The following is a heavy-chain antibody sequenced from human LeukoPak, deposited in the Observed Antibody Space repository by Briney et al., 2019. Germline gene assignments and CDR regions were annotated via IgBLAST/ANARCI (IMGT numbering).Heavy chain of an antibody. Sequence: GGSLRLSCAASGFTVSSNYMSWVRQAPGKGLEWVSVIYSGGSTYYADSVKGRFTISRDNSKNTLYLQMNSLRAEDTAVYYCAKARAWGYSSSWGQGTLVTVSS. CDR1: GFTVSSNY. CDR3: AKARAWGYSSS. V-gene: IGHV3-53*05. J-gene: IGHJ4*02. D-gene: IGHD6-13*01. CDR2: IYSGGST.